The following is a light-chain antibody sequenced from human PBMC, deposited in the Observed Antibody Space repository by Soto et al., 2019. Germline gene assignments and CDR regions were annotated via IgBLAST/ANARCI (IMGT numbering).Light chain of an antibody. J-gene: IGKJ1*01. V-gene: IGKV3-15*01. CDR2: GAS. CDR1: QSVSSN. CDR3: QHYNNWPWT. Sequence: EIVMTQSPATLSVSPGERATLSCRASQSVSSNLAWYQQKPGQAPRLLIYGASTRATGIPARFSGSGSGTAFTLTISSLQSEDFAFYYCQHYNNWPWTFGQVTKVEIK.